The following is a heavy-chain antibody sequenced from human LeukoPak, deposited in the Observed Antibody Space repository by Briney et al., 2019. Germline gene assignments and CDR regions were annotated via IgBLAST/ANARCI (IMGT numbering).Heavy chain of an antibody. D-gene: IGHD6-6*01. CDR3: ARVEQLVLDAFDI. V-gene: IGHV4-61*02. CDR2: IYTSGST. Sequence: SETLSLTCTVSGGSISSGSYYWSWIPQPAGKGLEWIGRIYTSGSTNYNPSLKSRVTISVDTSKNQFSLKLSSVTAADTAVYYWARVEQLVLDAFDIWGQGTMVTVSS. J-gene: IGHJ3*02. CDR1: GGSISSGSYY.